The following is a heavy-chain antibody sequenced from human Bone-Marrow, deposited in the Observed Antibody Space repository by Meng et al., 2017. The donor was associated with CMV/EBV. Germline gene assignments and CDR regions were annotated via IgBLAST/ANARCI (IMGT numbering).Heavy chain of an antibody. V-gene: IGHV4-59*01. D-gene: IGHD3-22*01. CDR1: GGSISSYY. CDR3: AREGAYYYDSSGYYSGDAFDI. J-gene: IGHJ3*02. Sequence: SETLSLTCTVSGGSISSYYWSWIRQPPGKGLEWNGYIYYSGSTNYNPSLKSRVTISVDTSKNQFSLKLSSVTAADTAVYYCAREGAYYYDSSGYYSGDAFDIWGQGTMVTVAS. CDR2: IYYSGST.